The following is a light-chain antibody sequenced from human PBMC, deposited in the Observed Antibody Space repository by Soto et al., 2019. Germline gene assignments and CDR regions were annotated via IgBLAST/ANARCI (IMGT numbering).Light chain of an antibody. CDR1: QSISSW. CDR3: QQYNSYTWT. Sequence: DIQMTQSPSTLSASVGDRVTITWRASQSISSWLAWYQQKPGKAPKLLSNKASSLESGVPSRFSGSGSGTEFTLTISSLQPDDFATYYCQQYNSYTWTFGQGTKVEIK. J-gene: IGKJ1*01. CDR2: KAS. V-gene: IGKV1-5*03.